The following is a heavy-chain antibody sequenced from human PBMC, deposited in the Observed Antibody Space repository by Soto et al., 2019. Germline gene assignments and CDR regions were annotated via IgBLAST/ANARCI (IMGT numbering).Heavy chain of an antibody. V-gene: IGHV1-24*01. J-gene: IGHJ4*02. CDR1: GYTLTELS. D-gene: IGHD2-15*01. CDR2: FDPEDGET. CDR3: ATGRYCSGGSCYEIDY. Sequence: ASVKVSCKVSGYTLTELSMHWVRQAPGKGLEWMGGFDPEDGETIYAQKFQGRVTMTEDTSTDTAYMELSSLRSEDTAVYYCATGRYCSGGSCYEIDYRGQGTLVTVSS.